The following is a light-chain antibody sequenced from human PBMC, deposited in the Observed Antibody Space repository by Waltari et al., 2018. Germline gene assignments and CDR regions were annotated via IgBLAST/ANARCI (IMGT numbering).Light chain of an antibody. CDR2: EVY. CDR3: AAWDDSRSGPGWV. J-gene: IGLJ3*02. V-gene: IGLV2-8*01. Sequence: QSALTQPPSASGSPGQSVTISCTGTSSDIGSSNYVSWYQQHPGKAPKLIISEVYKRPSGVPDRFSGSKSGTSASLAISGLRSEDEAAYFCAAWDDSRSGPGWVFGGGTEMTVL. CDR1: SSDIGSSNY.